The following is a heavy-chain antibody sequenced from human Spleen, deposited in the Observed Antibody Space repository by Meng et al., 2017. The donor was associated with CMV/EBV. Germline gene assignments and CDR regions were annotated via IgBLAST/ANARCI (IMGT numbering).Heavy chain of an antibody. Sequence: GESLKISCAASGFSFSMFDMNWVRQAPGKGLEWVSYISRSRSPIYYADSVKGRFTVPRDNAKNSLYLQMNSLRAEDTAVYYCARVPTRANWNFLDYYSGMDVWGQGTTVTVSS. D-gene: IGHD1-7*01. V-gene: IGHV3-48*03. CDR3: ARVPTRANWNFLDYYSGMDV. J-gene: IGHJ6*02. CDR1: GFSFSMFD. CDR2: ISRSRSPI.